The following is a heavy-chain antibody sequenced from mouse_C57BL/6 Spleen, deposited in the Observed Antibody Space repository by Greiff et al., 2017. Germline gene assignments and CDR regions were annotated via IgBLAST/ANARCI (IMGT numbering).Heavy chain of an antibody. CDR3: ARAYGNFWYFDV. CDR1: GYTFTSYN. CDR2: IYPGNGDT. V-gene: IGHV1-12*01. Sequence: QVQLKESGAELVRPGASVKMSCKASGYTFTSYNMHWVKQTPRQGLEWIGAIYPGNGDTSYNQKFKGKATLTVDKSSSTAYMQLSSLTSEDSAVYFCARAYGNFWYFDVWGTGTTVTVSS. J-gene: IGHJ1*03. D-gene: IGHD2-10*02.